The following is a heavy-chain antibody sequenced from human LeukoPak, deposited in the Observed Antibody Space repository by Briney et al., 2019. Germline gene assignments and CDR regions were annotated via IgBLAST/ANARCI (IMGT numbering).Heavy chain of an antibody. CDR3: ARYTAMVNDAFDI. CDR2: IYYSGST. J-gene: IGHJ3*02. CDR1: GGSISSYY. D-gene: IGHD5-18*01. Sequence: SETLSLTCTVSGGSISSYYWSWIRQPPGKGLEWIGSIYYSGSTYYNPSLKSRVTISVDTSKNQFSLKLSSVTAADTAVYYCARYTAMVNDAFDIWGQGTMVTVSS. V-gene: IGHV4-59*05.